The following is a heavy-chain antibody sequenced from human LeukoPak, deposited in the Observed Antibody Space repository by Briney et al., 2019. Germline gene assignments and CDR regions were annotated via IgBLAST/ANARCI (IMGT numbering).Heavy chain of an antibody. D-gene: IGHD4-23*01. J-gene: IGHJ4*02. Sequence: GGSLRLSCAAPGFTFSSYAMSWVRQAPGKGLEWVSGISGSGVSTYYADSVKGRFTISRDNSKNTLFLRLNSLRAEDTALYFCAKDLNNSPYWGQGTLVTVSS. CDR1: GFTFSSYA. V-gene: IGHV3-23*01. CDR2: ISGSGVST. CDR3: AKDLNNSPY.